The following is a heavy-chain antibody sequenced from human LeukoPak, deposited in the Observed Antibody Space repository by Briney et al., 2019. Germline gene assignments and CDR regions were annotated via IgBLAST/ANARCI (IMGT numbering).Heavy chain of an antibody. V-gene: IGHV3-23*01. J-gene: IGHJ4*02. CDR3: AKSGQYISGWYDY. CDR1: GFTFSSYA. CDR2: ISAGGGGT. D-gene: IGHD6-19*01. Sequence: PGGSLRLSCAASGFTFSSYAMSWVRQAPGKGLEWVSGISAGGGGTYYADSVKGRFTISRDDSKNTLYLQMNSLRAEDTAVYYCAKSGQYISGWYDYWGQGTLVTVSS.